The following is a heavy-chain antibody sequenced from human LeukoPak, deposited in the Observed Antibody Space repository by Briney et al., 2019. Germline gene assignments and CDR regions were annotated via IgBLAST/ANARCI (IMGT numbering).Heavy chain of an antibody. V-gene: IGHV3-30*18. CDR2: ISYDGSNK. CDR1: GFTFSSHS. CDR3: AKDATTVRGVPPEFDP. D-gene: IGHD3-10*01. J-gene: IGHJ5*02. Sequence: GGSLRLSCSASGFTFSSHSMNWVRQAPGKGLEWVAVISYDGSNKYYADSVKGRFTISRDNSKNTLYLQMNSLRAEDTAVYYCAKDATTVRGVPPEFDPWGQGTLVTVSS.